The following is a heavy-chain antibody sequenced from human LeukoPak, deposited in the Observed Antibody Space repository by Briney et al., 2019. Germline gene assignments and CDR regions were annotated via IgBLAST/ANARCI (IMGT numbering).Heavy chain of an antibody. CDR2: IYYSGST. CDR1: GGSISSYY. Sequence: ETLSLTCTVSGGSISSYYWSWIRQPPGKGLEWIGYIYYSGSTNYNPSLKSRVTISVDTSKNQFSLKLSSVTAADTAVYYCAGSYYYDSSGYYYAGINYIDYWGQGTLVTVSS. CDR3: AGSYYYDSSGYYYAGINYIDY. D-gene: IGHD3-22*01. V-gene: IGHV4-59*08. J-gene: IGHJ4*02.